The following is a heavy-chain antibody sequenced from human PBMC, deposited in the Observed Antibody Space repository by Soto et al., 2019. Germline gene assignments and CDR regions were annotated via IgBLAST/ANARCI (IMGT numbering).Heavy chain of an antibody. CDR2: INHSGGT. V-gene: IGHV4-34*01. CDR1: GGSFSAYY. Sequence: SETLSLTCAVYGGSFSAYYWSWIRQPPGKGLEWIGEINHSGGTSYNPSLKSRVTISVDTSKSQFPLKLTSVTAADRAVYYCARGSVDTVDSSGLYEYWGQGTPVTVPQ. D-gene: IGHD3-22*01. J-gene: IGHJ4*02. CDR3: ARGSVDTVDSSGLYEY.